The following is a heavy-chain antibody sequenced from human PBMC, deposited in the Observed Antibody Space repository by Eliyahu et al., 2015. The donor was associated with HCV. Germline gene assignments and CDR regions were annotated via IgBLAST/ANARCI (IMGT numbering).Heavy chain of an antibody. D-gene: IGHD3-22*01. CDR1: GGSISSSSYY. Sequence: HLQLQESGPGLVKTSETLSLTCTVSGGSISSSSYYWGWIRQPPGKGLNWIGSIYYSGSTYYNPSLKSRVTMSVDTPKNQFSLKLSSVTAADTAVYYCARSMYYYDSSSYYERAGNYYFDYWGQGTLVTVSS. J-gene: IGHJ4*02. CDR3: ARSMYYYDSSSYYERAGNYYFDY. V-gene: IGHV4-39*01. CDR2: IYYSGST.